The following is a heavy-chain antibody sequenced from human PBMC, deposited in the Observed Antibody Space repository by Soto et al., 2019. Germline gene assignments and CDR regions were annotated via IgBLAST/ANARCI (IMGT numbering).Heavy chain of an antibody. CDR2: IKQDGSEK. J-gene: IGHJ6*02. D-gene: IGHD3-3*01. CDR3: ARESPALRFLEWSYYYYYYGMDV. CDR1: GFTFSSYW. V-gene: IGHV3-7*01. Sequence: GGSLRLSCAASGFTFSSYWMSWVRQAPGKGLEWVANIKQDGSEKYYVDSVKGRFTISRDNAKNSLYLQMNSLRAEDTAVYYCARESPALRFLEWSYYYYYYGMDVWGQGTTVTVSS.